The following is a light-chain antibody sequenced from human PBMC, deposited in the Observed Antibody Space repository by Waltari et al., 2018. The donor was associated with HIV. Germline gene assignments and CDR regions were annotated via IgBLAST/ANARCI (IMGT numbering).Light chain of an antibody. CDR2: GAS. J-gene: IGKJ4*01. Sequence: IVMTQSPATLSLSRGERATLSCRASQSVSSTYLSWYQQKPGQAPRLLIYGASTRATGIPARFSGSGSRTEFTLTISSLQSEDFAIYYCQQYNNGLTFGGGTKVEIK. CDR1: QSVSSTY. CDR3: QQYNNGLT. V-gene: IGKV3D-7*01.